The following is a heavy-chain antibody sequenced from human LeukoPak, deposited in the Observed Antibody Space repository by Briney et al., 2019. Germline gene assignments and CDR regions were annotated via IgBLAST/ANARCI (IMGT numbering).Heavy chain of an antibody. CDR3: SKENGAFSPFGY. V-gene: IGHV4-4*02. Sequence: SETLSLTCGVSGGSISNTNWWSWVRRPPGQGLEWIGEISLTGLTHYNPSLESRVTVSLDKSKNQLSLNLTSVTAADTAVYYCSKENGAFSPFGYWGQGTLVTVLS. CDR1: GGSISNTNW. CDR2: ISLTGLT. D-gene: IGHD2-8*01. J-gene: IGHJ4*02.